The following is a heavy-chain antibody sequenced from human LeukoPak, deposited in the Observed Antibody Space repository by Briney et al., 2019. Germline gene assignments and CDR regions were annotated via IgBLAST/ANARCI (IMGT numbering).Heavy chain of an antibody. CDR2: ISGTSTFI. V-gene: IGHV3-21*01. CDR1: GFTFFTYS. J-gene: IGHJ5*02. Sequence: GGSLRLSCAASGFTFFTYSMNWFRQAPGKGLEWVSSISGTSTFIFYAESVKGRFTISRDNTNNSVYLQMNSLRAEDSAVYHCARGGASTFCCNAWFDPWGQGTLVTVSS. D-gene: IGHD2-2*01. CDR3: ARGGASTFCCNAWFDP.